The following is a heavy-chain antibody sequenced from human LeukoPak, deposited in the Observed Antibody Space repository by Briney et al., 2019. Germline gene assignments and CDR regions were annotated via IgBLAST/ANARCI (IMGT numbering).Heavy chain of an antibody. V-gene: IGHV4-34*01. CDR2: IYHSGST. CDR1: GGSFSDYY. D-gene: IGHD1-14*01. J-gene: IGHJ4*02. Sequence: KTSETLSLTCAVYGGSFSDYYWSWIRQPPGKGLEWIGEIYHSGSTKYNPSLKSRVTMSVDTSKNQFSLKLSSVTAADTAVYYCARQGNTTSLFDCWGQGTLVTVSS. CDR3: ARQGNTTSLFDC.